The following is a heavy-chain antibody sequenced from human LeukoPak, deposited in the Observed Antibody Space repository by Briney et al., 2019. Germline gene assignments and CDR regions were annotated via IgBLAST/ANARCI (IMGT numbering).Heavy chain of an antibody. CDR3: IGTGTHSY. CDR2: INGDGSTT. V-gene: IGHV3-74*01. Sequence: PGGSLRLSCAASGFGFSTSWMHWVRQAPGKGLVWVARINGDGSTTNYADSVQGRFTISRDTAKNTLFLQMNSLGAEETAVYYCIGTGTHSYWGQGTLVTVSS. CDR1: GFGFSTSW. D-gene: IGHD3-10*01. J-gene: IGHJ4*02.